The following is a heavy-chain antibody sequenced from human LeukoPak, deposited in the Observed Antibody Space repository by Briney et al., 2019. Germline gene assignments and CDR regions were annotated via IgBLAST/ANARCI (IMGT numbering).Heavy chain of an antibody. CDR2: IRSKANSYAT. V-gene: IGHV3-73*01. Sequence: GGTLRLTCAASGFTFSGSAMHWVRQPSGKGLEWVGRIRSKANSYATAYAASVKGSFTISRDDSKNTAYLQMNSLKTEDTAVYYCTRPPPTTVTTGHGMDVWGQGTTVTVSS. CDR3: TRPPPTTVTTGHGMDV. CDR1: GFTFSGSA. J-gene: IGHJ6*02. D-gene: IGHD4-17*01.